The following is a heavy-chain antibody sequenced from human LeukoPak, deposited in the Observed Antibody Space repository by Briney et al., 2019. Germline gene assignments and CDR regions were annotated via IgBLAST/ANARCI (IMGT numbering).Heavy chain of an antibody. J-gene: IGHJ4*02. Sequence: GGSLRLSCAASGFTFSSYGMHWVRQAPGKGLEWVAVIWYDGSNKYYADSVKGRFTISRDNSKNTLYLQMNSLRAEDTAVYYCAREGRDYYFDYWGQGTLLTVSS. V-gene: IGHV3-33*01. CDR3: AREGRDYYFDY. CDR2: IWYDGSNK. CDR1: GFTFSSYG. D-gene: IGHD1-26*01.